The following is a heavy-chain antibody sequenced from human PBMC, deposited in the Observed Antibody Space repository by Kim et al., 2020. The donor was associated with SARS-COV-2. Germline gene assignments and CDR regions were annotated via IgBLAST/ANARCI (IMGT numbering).Heavy chain of an antibody. V-gene: IGHV3-30*04. CDR1: GFTFSRYA. D-gene: IGHD3-22*01. CDR3: ASGTMTKVRPSDYADV. J-gene: IGHJ6*04. Sequence: GGSLRLSCAASGFTFSRYAMHWVRQAPGKGLHWVAAISYDGSNKYYADSVKGRFTISRDNSKNTLYLQMNSLRAEDTAVYYCASGTMTKVRPSDYADVWGKGTTVTVSS. CDR2: ISYDGSNK.